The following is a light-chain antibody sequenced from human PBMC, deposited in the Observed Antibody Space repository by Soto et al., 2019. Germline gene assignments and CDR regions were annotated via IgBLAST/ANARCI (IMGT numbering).Light chain of an antibody. V-gene: IGKV1-5*03. Sequence: DIQMTQSPSTLSASVGDRVTITCRASQSISNWLAWYPQKPGKAPKVLIYKASTLESGVPSRFSGSGSGTEFTLTISSLQPDDFAAYYCQQYHSYSHTFGQGTKLEIK. CDR2: KAS. J-gene: IGKJ2*01. CDR1: QSISNW. CDR3: QQYHSYSHT.